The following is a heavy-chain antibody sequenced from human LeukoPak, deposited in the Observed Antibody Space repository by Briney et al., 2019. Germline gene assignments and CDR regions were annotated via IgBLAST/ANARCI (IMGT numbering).Heavy chain of an antibody. CDR3: ARGVYSSSWFDY. D-gene: IGHD6-13*01. V-gene: IGHV3-48*03. Sequence: GGSLRLSCAASGFTFSSYEMNWVRQAPGKGLEWVSYISSSGSTIYYADSAKGRFTISRDNAKNSLYLQMNSLRAEDTAVYYCARGVYSSSWFDYWGQGTLVTVSS. J-gene: IGHJ4*02. CDR1: GFTFSSYE. CDR2: ISSSGSTI.